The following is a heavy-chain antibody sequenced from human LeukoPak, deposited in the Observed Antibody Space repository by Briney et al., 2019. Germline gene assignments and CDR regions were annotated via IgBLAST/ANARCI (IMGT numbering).Heavy chain of an antibody. Sequence: SETLSLTCSVSGGSINTYNSYWGWIRQPPGKGLEWIGSISYSGNTYYNPSLKSRVTISVDTSKNQFSLKLSPVTAADTAVYYCARRGGYYGSGSALGVNWFDPWGQGTLVTVSS. CDR3: ARRGGYYGSGSALGVNWFDP. J-gene: IGHJ5*02. D-gene: IGHD3-10*01. CDR2: ISYSGNT. CDR1: GGSINTYNSY. V-gene: IGHV4-39*01.